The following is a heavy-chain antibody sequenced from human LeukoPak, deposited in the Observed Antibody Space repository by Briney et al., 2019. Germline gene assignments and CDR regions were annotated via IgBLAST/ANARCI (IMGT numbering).Heavy chain of an antibody. Sequence: GGSLRLSCAASGFTLSSYWMSWVRQAPGKGLEWVANIKQDESEKYYVDSVKGRFTIPRHNAKNSLYLQMNRLRAEDTAVYYCASGRIAAAGNTPFDPWGQGTLVTVSS. CDR2: IKQDESEK. V-gene: IGHV3-7*01. D-gene: IGHD6-13*01. CDR1: GFTLSSYW. CDR3: ASGRIAAAGNTPFDP. J-gene: IGHJ5*02.